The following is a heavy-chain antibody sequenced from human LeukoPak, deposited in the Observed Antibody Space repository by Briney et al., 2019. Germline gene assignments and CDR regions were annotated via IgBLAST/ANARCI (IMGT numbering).Heavy chain of an antibody. D-gene: IGHD2-15*01. CDR2: IYYSGST. Sequence: SETLSLTCAVYGGSFSSYYWGWIRQPPGKGLEWIGSIYYSGSTYYNPSLKSRVTISVDTSKNQFSLKLSSVTAADTAVYYCARGYCSGGSCYSYYYYNYMDVWGKGTTVTVSS. J-gene: IGHJ6*03. CDR3: ARGYCSGGSCYSYYYYNYMDV. CDR1: GGSFSSYY. V-gene: IGHV4-39*07.